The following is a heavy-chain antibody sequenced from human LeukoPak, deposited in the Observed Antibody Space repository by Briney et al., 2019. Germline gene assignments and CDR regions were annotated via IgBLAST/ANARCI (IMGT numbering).Heavy chain of an antibody. J-gene: IGHJ4*02. CDR3: ARSAGYCSSTSCYSPLGD. CDR2: MNPNSGNT. D-gene: IGHD2-2*01. Sequence: ASVKVSCKASGYTFTSYDINWARQATGQGLEWMGWMNPNSGNTGYAQKFQGRVTITRNTSISTAYMELSSLRSEDTAVYYCARSAGYCSSTSCYSPLGDWGQGTLVTVSS. V-gene: IGHV1-8*03. CDR1: GYTFTSYD.